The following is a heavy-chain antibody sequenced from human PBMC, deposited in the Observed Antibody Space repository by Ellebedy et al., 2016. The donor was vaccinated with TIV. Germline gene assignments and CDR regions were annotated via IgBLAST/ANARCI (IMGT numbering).Heavy chain of an antibody. CDR1: GGSISSSSYY. Sequence: MPSETLSLTCTVSGGSISSSSYYWGWIRQPPGKGLEWIGSIYYRGSTYYNPSLKSRVTISVDTSKNQFSLKLSSVTAADTAVYYCARHRVVAVAGGNFDYWGQGTLVTVSS. D-gene: IGHD6-19*01. CDR3: ARHRVVAVAGGNFDY. CDR2: IYYRGST. J-gene: IGHJ4*02. V-gene: IGHV4-39*01.